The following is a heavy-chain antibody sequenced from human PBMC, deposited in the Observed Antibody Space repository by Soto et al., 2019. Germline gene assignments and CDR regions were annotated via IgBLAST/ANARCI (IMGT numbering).Heavy chain of an antibody. CDR3: ARAGRGLDP. V-gene: IGHV4-59*01. CDR1: GGSISSYY. Sequence: QVQLQESGPGLVKPSETLSLTCTVSGGSISSYYWSWIRQPPGKGLEWIGYIYYSGSTNYNPSLTSRVTGSVDTSKAQSSLTLSSVTAADTAVYYCARAGRGLDPWGQGTLVTVSS. D-gene: IGHD3-10*01. J-gene: IGHJ5*02. CDR2: IYYSGST.